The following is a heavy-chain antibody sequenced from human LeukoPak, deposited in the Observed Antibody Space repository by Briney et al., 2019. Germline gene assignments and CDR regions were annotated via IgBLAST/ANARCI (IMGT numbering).Heavy chain of an antibody. D-gene: IGHD3-10*01. Sequence: ASVKVSREASGYTSTAYFMHWVRQAPGQGLECMGWINPNSGVTNYPQKFQGRVTMTRDTSISTAYMELSRLRSDDTAVYYCARAVTYYYGSGSYDPNYYYYYYMDVWGKGTTVTVSS. CDR2: INPNSGVT. V-gene: IGHV1-2*02. CDR1: GYTSTAYF. J-gene: IGHJ6*03. CDR3: ARAVTYYYGSGSYDPNYYYYYYMDV.